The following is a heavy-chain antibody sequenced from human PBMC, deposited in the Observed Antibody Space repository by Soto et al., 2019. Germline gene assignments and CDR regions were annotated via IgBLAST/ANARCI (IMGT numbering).Heavy chain of an antibody. Sequence: EVQLLESGGGLVQPGGSLRLSCAASGFTFSSYAMSWVRQAPGKGLEWVSAISGSGGSTYYADSVKGRFTISRDNSKNTLYLQMNSLRAEDTAVYYCAKDRVVVAATPFDAFDIWGQGTMVTVSS. CDR1: GFTFSSYA. D-gene: IGHD2-15*01. CDR2: ISGSGGST. V-gene: IGHV3-23*01. J-gene: IGHJ3*02. CDR3: AKDRVVVAATPFDAFDI.